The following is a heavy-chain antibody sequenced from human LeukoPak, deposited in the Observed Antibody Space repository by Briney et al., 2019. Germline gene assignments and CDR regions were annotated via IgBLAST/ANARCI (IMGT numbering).Heavy chain of an antibody. CDR2: IYYSGST. CDR1: GGSISSSSYY. Sequence: SETLSLTCTVSGGSISSSSYYWGWIRQPPGKGLEWIGSIYYSGSTYYNPSLKSRVTISVDTSKNQFSLKLSSVTAADTAVYYCVRCGDSARFYNWFDPWGQGTLVTVSS. V-gene: IGHV4-39*01. CDR3: VRCGDSARFYNWFDP. D-gene: IGHD4-17*01. J-gene: IGHJ5*02.